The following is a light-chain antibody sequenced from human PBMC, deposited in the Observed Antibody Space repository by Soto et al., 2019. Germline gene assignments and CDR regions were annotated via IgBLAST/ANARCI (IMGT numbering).Light chain of an antibody. CDR2: DAS. J-gene: IGKJ4*01. CDR1: QSVSSY. Sequence: IVLTQSPATLSLSPWERATLSCRASQSVSSYLAWYQQKPGQAPRLLLYDASNRATGIPARFSGSGSGTDFTLTISSLEPEDFAVYYCQQRSNWPPLTFGGGTKVDIK. V-gene: IGKV3-11*01. CDR3: QQRSNWPPLT.